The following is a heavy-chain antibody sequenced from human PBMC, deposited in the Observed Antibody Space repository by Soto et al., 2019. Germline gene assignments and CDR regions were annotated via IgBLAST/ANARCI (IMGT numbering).Heavy chain of an antibody. CDR2: ISGSGNTNT. V-gene: IGHV3-23*01. D-gene: IGHD1-1*01. Sequence: PGGSLRLSCAASGFTFSNYGMNWVRQAPGKGLEWVSTISGSGNTNTYHKKRFQGRFTMTSDSASNTAYMELRSLTPDDTAVYYCARGGQKNVYTSIGPWGQGTLVTVSS. CDR1: GFTFSNYG. CDR3: ARGGQKNVYTSIGP. J-gene: IGHJ5*02.